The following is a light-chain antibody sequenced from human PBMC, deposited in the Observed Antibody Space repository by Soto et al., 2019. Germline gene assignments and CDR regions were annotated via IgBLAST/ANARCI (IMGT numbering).Light chain of an antibody. CDR3: ASWDDSLNGWV. CDR1: TSNIGTDT. Sequence: QAVVTQPPSASGAPGQRVTISCSGSTSNIGTDTVNWYQQLPGTAPKLLIYGNTRRPSGVPDRFSGSKSATSASLAISGLQSEDEAEYYCASWDDSLNGWVFGGGTKLTVL. J-gene: IGLJ3*02. CDR2: GNT. V-gene: IGLV1-44*01.